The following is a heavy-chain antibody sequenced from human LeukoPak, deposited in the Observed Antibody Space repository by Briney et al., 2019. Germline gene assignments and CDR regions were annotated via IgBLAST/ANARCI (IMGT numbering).Heavy chain of an antibody. D-gene: IGHD3-22*01. CDR3: ARDPRGPTTYDSSARDSLDY. Sequence: GGFLRLSCAASGFTVSSNYMSWVREAPGKGLEWLAVILYDGSMQYYAESMKGRLTISRDNSRNTVYMQMSSLRTEDTAVYYCARDPRGPTTYDSSARDSLDYWGQGTLVTVSS. J-gene: IGHJ4*02. CDR1: GFTVSSNY. V-gene: IGHV3-30*03. CDR2: ILYDGSMQ.